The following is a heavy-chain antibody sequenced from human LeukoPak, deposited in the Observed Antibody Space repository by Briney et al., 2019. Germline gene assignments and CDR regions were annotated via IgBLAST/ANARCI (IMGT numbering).Heavy chain of an antibody. CDR1: GFTVSSYA. Sequence: GGSLRLSRAASGFTVSSYAMHWVRQAPGKEREGGAVISYDGSNKYYADSVKGRFTIPRDNSKNTLYLQMNSLRAEDTAVYYCAREVITMVRGVTINNWFDPWGQGTLVTVSS. J-gene: IGHJ5*02. V-gene: IGHV3-30*04. D-gene: IGHD3-10*01. CDR2: ISYDGSNK. CDR3: AREVITMVRGVTINNWFDP.